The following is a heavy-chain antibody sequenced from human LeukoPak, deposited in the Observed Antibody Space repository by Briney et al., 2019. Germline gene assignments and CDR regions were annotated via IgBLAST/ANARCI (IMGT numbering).Heavy chain of an antibody. CDR3: ALGGDIVVGVAAESAPFDY. V-gene: IGHV1-69*04. CDR2: IIPILGIA. J-gene: IGHJ4*02. D-gene: IGHD2-15*01. Sequence: SVKVSCKASGGTFSSYAISWVRQAPGQGLEWMGRIIPILGIANYAQKFQGRVTITADKSTSTAYMELSSLRSEDTAVYYCALGGDIVVGVAAESAPFDYWGQGTLVTVSS. CDR1: GGTFSSYA.